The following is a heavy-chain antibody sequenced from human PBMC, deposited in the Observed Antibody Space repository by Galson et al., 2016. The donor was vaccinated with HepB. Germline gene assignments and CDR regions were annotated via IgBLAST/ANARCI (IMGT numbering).Heavy chain of an antibody. CDR1: GFTFTSYV. CDR2: ISGTGDST. Sequence: SLRLSCAASGFTFTSYVLSWVRQAPGKGLQWVSSISGTGDSTFYADSVKGRFTISRDKSKNTLYLQMNSLRAEDTAVYYCAKSIRGVDYYPFYYYSMDVWGQGTTVTVSS. D-gene: IGHD3-10*01. CDR3: AKSIRGVDYYPFYYYSMDV. J-gene: IGHJ6*02. V-gene: IGHV3-23*01.